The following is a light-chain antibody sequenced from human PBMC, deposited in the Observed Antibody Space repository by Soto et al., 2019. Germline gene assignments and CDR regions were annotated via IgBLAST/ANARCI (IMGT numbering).Light chain of an antibody. CDR3: SSYTSPSTRV. CDR2: EVS. CDR1: SSDVGGYNY. V-gene: IGLV2-14*01. J-gene: IGLJ1*01. Sequence: QSALTQPASVSGSPGQSITISCTGTSSDVGGYNYVSWYQQHPGKALKLMIYEVSNRPSGVSNRFSGSKSGNTASLTISGLQDEDEADYYCSSYTSPSTRVSGTGTKV.